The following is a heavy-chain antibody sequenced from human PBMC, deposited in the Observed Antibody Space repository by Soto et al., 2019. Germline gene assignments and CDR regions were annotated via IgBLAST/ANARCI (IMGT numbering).Heavy chain of an antibody. CDR3: ARAQQWRRGAFDI. D-gene: IGHD6-19*01. Sequence: QVQLQESGPGLVKPSETLSLTCTVSGGSISSYYWSWIRQPPGKGLEWIGYIYYSGSTNYNPSLKSRVTISVDTSKNQFSRKLSSVTAADTAVYYCARAQQWRRGAFDIWGQGTMVTVSS. J-gene: IGHJ3*02. CDR1: GGSISSYY. V-gene: IGHV4-59*01. CDR2: IYYSGST.